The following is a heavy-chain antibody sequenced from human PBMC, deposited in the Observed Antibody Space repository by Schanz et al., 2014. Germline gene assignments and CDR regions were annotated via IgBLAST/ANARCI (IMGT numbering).Heavy chain of an antibody. V-gene: IGHV3-15*01. CDR1: GFSFSKAY. Sequence: EVHLVESGGGLVRPGGSLRLSCSASGFSFSKAYMNWVRQAPGKGLEWVGRIRNRGEGETSEYAAPVKGRFTISRDDPQNTLYLQMNSLKTEDTAVYYCSTDWADSETYYVALTTWGPGTLVTVSS. J-gene: IGHJ5*02. CDR2: IRNRGEGETS. CDR3: STDWADSETYYVALTT. D-gene: IGHD3-10*01.